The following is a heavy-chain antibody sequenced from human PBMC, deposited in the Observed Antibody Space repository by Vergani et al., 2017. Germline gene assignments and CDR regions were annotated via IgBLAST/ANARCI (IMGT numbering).Heavy chain of an antibody. V-gene: IGHV1-2*02. D-gene: IGHD6-13*01. CDR3: ARVMGERGRSSSWYPAEYFQH. CDR2: INPNRGGT. CDR1: GYTFTGYY. Sequence: QVQLVQSGAEVKKPRASVKVSCKASGYTFTGYYMHWVRQAPGQGLEWMGWINPNRGGTNYAQKFQGRVTMTRDTSISTAYMELSRLRSDDTAVYYCARVMGERGRSSSWYPAEYFQHWGQGTLVTVSS. J-gene: IGHJ1*01.